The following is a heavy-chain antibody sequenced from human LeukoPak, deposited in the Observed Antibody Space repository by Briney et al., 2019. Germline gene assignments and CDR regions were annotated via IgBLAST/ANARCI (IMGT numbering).Heavy chain of an antibody. J-gene: IGHJ4*02. Sequence: GGSLRPSCAASGFTFSSYGMHWVRQAPGKGLEWVAFIRYDGSNKYYADSVKGRFTISRDNSKNTLYLQMNSLRAEDTAVYYCAKGDGYNQHTFDYWGQGTLVTVSS. CDR3: AKGDGYNQHTFDY. CDR1: GFTFSSYG. CDR2: IRYDGSNK. D-gene: IGHD5-24*01. V-gene: IGHV3-30*02.